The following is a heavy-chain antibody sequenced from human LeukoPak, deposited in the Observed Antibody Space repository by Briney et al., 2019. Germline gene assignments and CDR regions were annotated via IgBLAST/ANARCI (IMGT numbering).Heavy chain of an antibody. D-gene: IGHD3-16*02. J-gene: IGHJ4*02. CDR3: AKQVGSYHFDS. Sequence: GGSLRLSCAASGFTSSSYAMSWVRQAPGKGLEWVSVISGSGGSTYYADSVKGRFTISRDNSKNTLYLQMNSLRAEDTAVYYCAKQVGSYHFDSWGQGTLVTVSS. CDR2: ISGSGGST. CDR1: GFTSSSYA. V-gene: IGHV3-23*01.